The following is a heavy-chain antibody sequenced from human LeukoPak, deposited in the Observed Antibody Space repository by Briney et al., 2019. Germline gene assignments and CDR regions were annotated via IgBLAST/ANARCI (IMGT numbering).Heavy chain of an antibody. D-gene: IGHD3-10*01. Sequence: GGSLRLSCAASGFTFDDYAMHWVRQAPGKGLEWVSGISWNSDIIRYADSVKGRFTISRDNAKNSLYLQMNSLRAEDTAFYYCAKSSGDSYFDYWGQGALVTVSS. J-gene: IGHJ4*02. CDR2: ISWNSDII. V-gene: IGHV3-9*01. CDR3: AKSSGDSYFDY. CDR1: GFTFDDYA.